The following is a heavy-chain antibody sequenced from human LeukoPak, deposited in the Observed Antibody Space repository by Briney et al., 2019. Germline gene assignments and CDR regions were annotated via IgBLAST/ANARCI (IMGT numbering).Heavy chain of an antibody. CDR3: AREEYHFDY. D-gene: IGHD6-6*01. CDR1: GFTFSTYP. CDR2: ISYDGSNK. V-gene: IGHV3-30*01. J-gene: IGHJ4*02. Sequence: ARSLTLSCAASGFTFSTYPMHWVRQAPGKGLEWVAAISYDGSNKYYAVSVKGRFTISRDNSKNTLYLQMNSLRAEDTAVYFCAREEYHFDYWGQGTLVTVSS.